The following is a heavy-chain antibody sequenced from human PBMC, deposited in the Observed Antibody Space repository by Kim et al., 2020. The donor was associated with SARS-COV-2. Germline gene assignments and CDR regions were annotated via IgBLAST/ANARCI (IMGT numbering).Heavy chain of an antibody. J-gene: IGHJ6*02. D-gene: IGHD3-22*01. V-gene: IGHV3-21*01. CDR3: AREADDSSGSPYGMDV. CDR2: ISSSSSYI. CDR1: GFTFSSYS. Sequence: GGSLRLSCAASGFTFSSYSMNWVRQAPGKGLEWVSSISSSSSYIYYADSVKGRFTISRDNAKNSLYLQMNSLRAEDTAVYYCAREADDSSGSPYGMDVWGRGTTVTVSS.